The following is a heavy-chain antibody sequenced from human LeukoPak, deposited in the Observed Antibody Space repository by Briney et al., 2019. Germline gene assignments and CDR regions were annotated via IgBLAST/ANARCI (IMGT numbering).Heavy chain of an antibody. V-gene: IGHV3-30*18. CDR2: ISYDGSNK. J-gene: IGHJ1*01. CDR1: GFTVSSNY. CDR3: AKDGFQH. Sequence: PGGSLRLSCEASGFTVSSNYMSWVRQAPGKGLEWVAVISYDGSNKYYADSVKGRFTISRDNSKNTLYLQMNSLRAEDTAVYYCAKDGFQHWGQGTLVTVSS.